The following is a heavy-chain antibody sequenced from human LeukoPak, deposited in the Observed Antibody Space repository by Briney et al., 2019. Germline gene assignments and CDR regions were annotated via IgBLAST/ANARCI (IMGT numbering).Heavy chain of an antibody. D-gene: IGHD1-26*01. Sequence: GESPKISCKGSGYSFTSYWIGWVRQMPGKGLEWMGIIYPGDSDTRYSPSFQGQVTISADKSISTAYLQWSSLKASDTAMYYCARHSRRSGSYIYYFDYWGQGTLVTVSS. CDR2: IYPGDSDT. V-gene: IGHV5-51*01. CDR3: ARHSRRSGSYIYYFDY. J-gene: IGHJ4*02. CDR1: GYSFTSYW.